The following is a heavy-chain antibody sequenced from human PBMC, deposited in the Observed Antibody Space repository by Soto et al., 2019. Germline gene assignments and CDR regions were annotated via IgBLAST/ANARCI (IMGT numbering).Heavy chain of an antibody. CDR1: GFTVSSNY. CDR3: ARFYYYDGSGFYWYFDH. J-gene: IGHJ2*01. CDR2: IYSGGST. Sequence: GGSLRLSCAASGFTVSSNYMSWVRQAPGKGLEWVSVIYSGGSTYYADSVKGRFTISRDNTKNTLYLQMNSLRAEDTAEYYGARFYYYDGSGFYWYFDHWGRGTLVTVSS. D-gene: IGHD3-22*01. V-gene: IGHV3-66*01.